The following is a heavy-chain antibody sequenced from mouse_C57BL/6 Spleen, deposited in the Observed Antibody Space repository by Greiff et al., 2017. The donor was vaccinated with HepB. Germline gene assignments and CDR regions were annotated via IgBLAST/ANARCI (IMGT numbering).Heavy chain of an antibody. V-gene: IGHV5-9*01. CDR3: ARSTVVDY. CDR1: GFTFSSYT. CDR2: ISGGGGNT. D-gene: IGHD1-1*01. J-gene: IGHJ2*01. Sequence: EVQLVESGGGLVKPGGSLQLSCAASGFTFSSYTMSWVRQTPEKRLEWVATISGGGGNTYYPDSVKGRFTISRDNAKNTLYLQMSSLRSEDTALYYCARSTVVDYWGQGTTLTVSS.